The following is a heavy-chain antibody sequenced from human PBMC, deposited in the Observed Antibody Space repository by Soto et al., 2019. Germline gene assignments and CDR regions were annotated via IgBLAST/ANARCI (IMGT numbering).Heavy chain of an antibody. CDR1: GGSISSGGYS. CDR3: ARQGHLVNEMFYP. V-gene: IGHV4-30-2*01. D-gene: IGHD6-13*01. CDR2: IYHSGST. J-gene: IGHJ5*02. Sequence: QLQLQESGSGLVKPSQTLSLTCAVSGGSISSGGYSWSWIRQPPGKGLEWIGYIYHSGSTYYNPSLKSRVNISVDRSKNQFSLKLSSVTAADTAVYYCARQGHLVNEMFYPWGQGTLVTVSS.